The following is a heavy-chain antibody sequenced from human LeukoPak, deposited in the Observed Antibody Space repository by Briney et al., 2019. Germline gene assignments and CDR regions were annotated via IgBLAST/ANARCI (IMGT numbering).Heavy chain of an antibody. J-gene: IGHJ4*02. D-gene: IGHD6-19*01. CDR3: AKVDDSGWPSHSHFDN. CDR1: GFTFSGYA. Sequence: GGSLRLSCAASGFTFSGYAMTWVRQAPGKGLEWVSTISGSAGSTYYADSVKGRFTISRDNSKDTLYLQMNSLRAEETAVYYCAKVDDSGWPSHSHFDNWGQGTLVTVSS. V-gene: IGHV3-23*01. CDR2: ISGSAGST.